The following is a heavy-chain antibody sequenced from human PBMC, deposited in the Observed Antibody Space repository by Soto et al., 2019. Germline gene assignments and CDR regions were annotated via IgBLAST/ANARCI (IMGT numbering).Heavy chain of an antibody. J-gene: IGHJ5*02. D-gene: IGHD3-10*01. CDR2: IYYSGGT. Sequence: QVQLQESGPGLVKPSETLALTCTVSGGSISSYYWSWIRQPPGKGLEWIGYIYYSGGTNYNPSLKSRVTISVDTSKNQFSLKLSSVPAADTAVYYCARELFGRSVWFDPWGQGTLVTVSS. V-gene: IGHV4-59*01. CDR1: GGSISSYY. CDR3: ARELFGRSVWFDP.